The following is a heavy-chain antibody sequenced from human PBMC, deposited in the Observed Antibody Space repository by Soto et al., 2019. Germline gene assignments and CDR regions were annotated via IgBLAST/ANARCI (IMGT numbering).Heavy chain of an antibody. CDR1: GFSFSSYA. CDR3: ATRPSFFHY. V-gene: IGHV3-23*01. Sequence: PGGSLRLSCAASGFSFSSYAMSWVRQAPGKGLEWVSVISGSGTSTYYADSVKGRFTISRDNSKNTLFLQMNSLSAEDTALYYCATRPSFFHYWGRGTLVTVSS. CDR2: ISGSGTST. J-gene: IGHJ4*02.